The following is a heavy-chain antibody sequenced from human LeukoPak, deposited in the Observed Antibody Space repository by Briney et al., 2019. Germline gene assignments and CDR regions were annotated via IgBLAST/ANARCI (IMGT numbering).Heavy chain of an antibody. V-gene: IGHV3-21*01. Sequence: GGSLRLSCAASGFTLSRYSMNWVRQAPGKGLEWVSSISTSSSYIYYADSVKGRFTISRDNAKNSLYLQMNSLRAEDTAVYYCARAHNWKYGTFDYWGQGTLVTVSS. CDR3: ARAHNWKYGTFDY. CDR2: ISTSSSYI. CDR1: GFTLSRYS. J-gene: IGHJ4*02. D-gene: IGHD1-7*01.